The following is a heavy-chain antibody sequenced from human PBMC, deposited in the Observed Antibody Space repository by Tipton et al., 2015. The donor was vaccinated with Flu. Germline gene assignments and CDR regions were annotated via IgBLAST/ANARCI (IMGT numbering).Heavy chain of an antibody. CDR3: ARQSTGSRFDY. D-gene: IGHD1-1*01. Sequence: TLSLTCTVSRGSISSYYWSWIRQPPGKGLGWIGYIYYNGSTNYNPSLKSRVTISLDTSKNQFSLWLSSVTAADTAVYYCARQSTGSRFDYWGQGTLVTVST. CDR2: IYYNGST. V-gene: IGHV4-59*08. CDR1: RGSISSYY. J-gene: IGHJ4*02.